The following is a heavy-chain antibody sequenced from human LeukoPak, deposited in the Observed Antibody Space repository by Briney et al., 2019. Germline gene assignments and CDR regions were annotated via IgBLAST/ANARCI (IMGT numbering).Heavy chain of an antibody. CDR1: GFTFSSYD. J-gene: IGHJ4*02. CDR3: ARGGDRDY. Sequence: GGSLRLSCAASGFTFSSYDMHWVRQVTGKRLEWVSAIGIAGDTYYLDSVKGRFTISRENAKNSLYLQMNSLRAGDTAVYYCARGGDRDYWGQGTMVTVSS. CDR2: IGIAGDT. V-gene: IGHV3-13*04.